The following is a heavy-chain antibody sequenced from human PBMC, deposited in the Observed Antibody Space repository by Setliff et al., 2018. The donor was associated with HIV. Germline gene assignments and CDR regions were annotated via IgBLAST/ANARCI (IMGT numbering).Heavy chain of an antibody. CDR3: ATLSYSSNWIVDY. V-gene: IGHV3-48*03. CDR2: ITSDGSTI. Sequence: PGGSLRLSCAAPGFTFRSYDMNWVRQAPGKGLEWVSYITSDGSTIYYADSVRGRFTISRDNAKNSLYLQLNSLRAEDTAVYYCATLSYSSNWIVDYWGQGTLVTVSS. J-gene: IGHJ4*02. D-gene: IGHD6-13*01. CDR1: GFTFRSYD.